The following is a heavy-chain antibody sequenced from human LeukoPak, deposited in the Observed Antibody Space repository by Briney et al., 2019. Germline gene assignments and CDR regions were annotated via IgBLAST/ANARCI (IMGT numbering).Heavy chain of an antibody. V-gene: IGHV3-74*01. CDR3: ARGGYYYDSSGYHN. CDR2: INSDGSST. CDR1: GFTFSSYW. D-gene: IGHD3-22*01. J-gene: IGHJ4*02. Sequence: GGSLRLSCAASGFTFSSYWMHWFRQAPGKGLVWFSRINSDGSSTSYADSVKGRFTISRDNAKNTLYLQMNSLRAEDTAVYYCARGGYYYDSSGYHNWGQGTLVTVSS.